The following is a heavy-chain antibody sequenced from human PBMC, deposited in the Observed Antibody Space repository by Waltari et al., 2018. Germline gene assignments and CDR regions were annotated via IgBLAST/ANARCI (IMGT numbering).Heavy chain of an antibody. CDR3: ARHPLVWVASTQNAFDV. V-gene: IGHV5-51*03. J-gene: IGHJ3*01. CDR2: ICPGDSDT. Sequence: EVQLVQSGAEVRKPGESLKISCMGSGYRFASYWIGWVRQMPGKGLEWMGIICPGDSDTRYRPSFQGHVTISADTSNSTAYLQLTNLKASDTAMYYCARHPLVWVASTQNAFDVWGQGTMVTVSS. CDR1: GYRFASYW. D-gene: IGHD3-16*01.